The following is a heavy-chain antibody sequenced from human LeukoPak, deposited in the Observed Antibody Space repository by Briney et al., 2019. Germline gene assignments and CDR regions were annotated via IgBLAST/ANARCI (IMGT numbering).Heavy chain of an antibody. V-gene: IGHV4-34*01. CDR1: GGSFSGCY. CDR2: INHSGST. D-gene: IGHD6-13*01. J-gene: IGHJ4*02. CDR3: ARGDRYSSSWYQPLVGSET. Sequence: SETLSLTCAVFGGSFSGCYWSWIRQPPGKGLEWIGEINHSGSTNYNPSLKSRVTISVDTSKNQFSLKLSSVTAADTAVYYCARGDRYSSSWYQPLVGSETWGQGTLVTVSS.